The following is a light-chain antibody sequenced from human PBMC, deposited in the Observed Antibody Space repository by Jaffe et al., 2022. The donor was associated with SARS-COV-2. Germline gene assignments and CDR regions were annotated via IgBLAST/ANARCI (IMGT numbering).Light chain of an antibody. V-gene: IGLV2-8*01. CDR1: SDDVGGFNY. J-gene: IGLJ2*01. CDR3: SSYADSKNAV. CDR2: EVN. Sequence: QSALTQPPSASGSPGQSVTISCTGTSDDVGGFNYVSWYQQHPGKAPKLMIYEVNKRPSGVPDRFSGSKSGNTASLTVSGLQAEDEADYYCSSYADSKNAVFGGGTKLTVL.